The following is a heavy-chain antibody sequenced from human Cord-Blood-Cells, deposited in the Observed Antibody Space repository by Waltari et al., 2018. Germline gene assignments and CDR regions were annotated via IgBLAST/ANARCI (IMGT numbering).Heavy chain of an antibody. CDR3: AKDRGNYDFWSGNDY. CDR2: ISGSGGST. CDR1: GFTFSSYA. Sequence: EVQLLESGGGLVQPGGSLRLSCAASGFTFSSYAMSWVRQAPGKGLAWVSAISGSGGSTYYADSVKGRFTISRDNSKNTLYLQMNSLRAEDTAVYYCAKDRGNYDFWSGNDYWGQGTLVTVSS. V-gene: IGHV3-23*01. D-gene: IGHD3-3*01. J-gene: IGHJ4*02.